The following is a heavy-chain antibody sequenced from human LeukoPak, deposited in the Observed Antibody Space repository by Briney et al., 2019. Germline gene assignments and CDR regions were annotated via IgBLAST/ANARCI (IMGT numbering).Heavy chain of an antibody. V-gene: IGHV3-23*01. J-gene: IGHJ4*02. Sequence: PGGSLRLSCAASGFTFSSYAMSWVRQAPGKGLEWVSAISGSGGSTYYADSVKGRFTISRDNSKNTLYLQMNSLRAEDTAVYYCAKGKGYCSGGSCYFSLVTIDYWGQATLVTVSS. CDR1: GFTFSSYA. D-gene: IGHD2-15*01. CDR3: AKGKGYCSGGSCYFSLVTIDY. CDR2: ISGSGGST.